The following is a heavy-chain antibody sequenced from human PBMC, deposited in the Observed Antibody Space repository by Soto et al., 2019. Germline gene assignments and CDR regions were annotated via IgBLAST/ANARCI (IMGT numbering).Heavy chain of an antibody. CDR3: ARDFPYCGSTSCYSAAPKY. J-gene: IGHJ4*02. Sequence: GGSLRLSCAASGFTFSSYSMNWVRQAPGKGLEWVAVISNDGSSIYYADSVKGRFTISRDNSKTTLYLQMNSLSTEDTAVYYCARDFPYCGSTSCYSAAPKYWGQGTLVTVSS. V-gene: IGHV3-30*03. CDR2: ISNDGSSI. CDR1: GFTFSSYS. D-gene: IGHD2-2*01.